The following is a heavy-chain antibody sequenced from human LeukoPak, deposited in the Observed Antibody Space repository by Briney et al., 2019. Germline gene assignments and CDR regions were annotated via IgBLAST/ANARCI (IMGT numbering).Heavy chain of an antibody. D-gene: IGHD4-23*01. CDR2: IYYSGST. J-gene: IGHJ4*02. V-gene: IGHV4-31*03. CDR1: GGSISSGGYY. CDR3: ATLTTVVTAYYFDY. Sequence: SSETLSLTFTVSGGSISSGGYYWSWIRQHPGKGLEWIGYIYYSGSTYYNPSLESRVTISVDTSKNQFSLKLSSVTAADTAVYYCATLTTVVTAYYFDYWGQGTLVTVSS.